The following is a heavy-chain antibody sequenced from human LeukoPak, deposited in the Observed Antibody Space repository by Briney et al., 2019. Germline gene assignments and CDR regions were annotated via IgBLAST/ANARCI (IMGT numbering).Heavy chain of an antibody. D-gene: IGHD6-13*01. CDR3: ARDRRAAGSIFDF. V-gene: IGHV4-59*01. CDR2: IYYNGSP. CDR1: GDSFSTYY. Sequence: SETLSLTCTVSGDSFSTYYWSWLRQPPGKGLEWIGNIYYNGSPNYNPSLKGRVTISIDRSNNQFSLKLSSVTAADTAVYFCARDRRAAGSIFDFWGQGTLVTVSS. J-gene: IGHJ4*02.